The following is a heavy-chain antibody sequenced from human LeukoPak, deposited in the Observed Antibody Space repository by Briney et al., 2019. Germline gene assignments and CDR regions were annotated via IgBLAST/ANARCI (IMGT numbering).Heavy chain of an antibody. CDR3: ARVDCRSASCSPFDY. J-gene: IGHJ4*02. V-gene: IGHV3-30*04. CDR1: GFTFSAYA. Sequence: GGSLRLSCTASGFTFSAYAMMWVRQAPGKGPEWVAVILYDGSTQYYADSVRGRFTASRDNSKDTLYLQMNSLRAEDTAVYYCARVDCRSASCSPFDYWGQGTLVTVSS. D-gene: IGHD2-2*01. CDR2: ILYDGSTQ.